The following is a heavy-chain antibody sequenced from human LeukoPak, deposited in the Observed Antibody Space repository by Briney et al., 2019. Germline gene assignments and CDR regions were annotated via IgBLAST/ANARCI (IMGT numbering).Heavy chain of an antibody. CDR2: ISSSSHDI. J-gene: IGHJ4*02. D-gene: IGHD6-6*01. V-gene: IGHV3-21*01. Sequence: PGGSLRLSCAASGFTLSSYSMNWVRQAPGKGLEWVSFISSSSHDINFADSVKGRFSISRDNAKNSLYLQMDSLRAEDTAVYYCARDSSSSRGGIIDYWGQGTLVTVSS. CDR1: GFTLSSYS. CDR3: ARDSSSSRGGIIDY.